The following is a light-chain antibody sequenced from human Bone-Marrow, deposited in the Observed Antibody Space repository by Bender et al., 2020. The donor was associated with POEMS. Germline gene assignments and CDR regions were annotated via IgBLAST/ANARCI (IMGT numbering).Light chain of an antibody. CDR1: DSNFGGNN. V-gene: IGLV1-44*01. CDR3: CSYTVENTFV. CDR2: SNY. J-gene: IGLJ1*01. Sequence: QSVLTQPPSASGTPGQSVIISCSGTDSNFGGNNVNWYQHLPGTAPRLVVYSNYQRPSGVPARFSGSKSGTSASLAISDIQSEDEGDYYCCSYTVENTFVFGSGTKVTVL.